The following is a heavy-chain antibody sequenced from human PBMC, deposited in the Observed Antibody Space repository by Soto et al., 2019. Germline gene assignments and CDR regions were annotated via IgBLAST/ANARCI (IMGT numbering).Heavy chain of an antibody. J-gene: IGHJ6*02. CDR3: AGGGVRGVITRTRDYYGMDV. D-gene: IGHD3-10*01. Sequence: GESLRISCKGSGYSFTSYWIGWVRQMPGKGLEWMGVIYPGDSDTRYSPSFQGQVTISADKSISTAYLQWSSLKASDTAMYYCAGGGVRGVITRTRDYYGMDVWGQGTTVTVSS. CDR2: IYPGDSDT. V-gene: IGHV5-51*01. CDR1: GYSFTSYW.